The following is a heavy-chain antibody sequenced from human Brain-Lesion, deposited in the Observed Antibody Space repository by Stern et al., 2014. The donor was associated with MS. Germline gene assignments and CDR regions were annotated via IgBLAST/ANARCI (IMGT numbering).Heavy chain of an antibody. CDR3: ARFPASRPHVFDS. CDR1: GGSISSSNW. V-gene: IGHV4-4*02. J-gene: IGHJ4*02. Sequence: VQLVQSGPGLVKPSGTLSLTCAVSGGSISSSNWWSWVRQSPGKGLEWIGESDHSGSTIYNPSLKRRVPVSVDKPKTRFPLTRRSVTAADTAVYFCARFPASRPHVFDSWGQGTLVTVSS. D-gene: IGHD6-13*01. CDR2: SDHSGST.